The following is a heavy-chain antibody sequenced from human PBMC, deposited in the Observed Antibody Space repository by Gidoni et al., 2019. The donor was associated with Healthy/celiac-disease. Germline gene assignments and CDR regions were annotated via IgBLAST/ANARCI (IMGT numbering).Heavy chain of an antibody. V-gene: IGHV3-21*01. D-gene: IGHD2-2*01. J-gene: IGHJ6*03. CDR2: ISSSSSYI. Sequence: EGQLVESGGGLVKPGGSLRLSWSASGFTFRSYIMKWVRQAPGKGLEWVSSISSSSSYIYYADSVKGRFTISRDNAKNSLYLQMNSLRAEDTAVYYCARDRCSSTSCSHYYYYYYMDVWGKGTTVTVSS. CDR3: ARDRCSSTSCSHYYYYYYMDV. CDR1: GFTFRSYI.